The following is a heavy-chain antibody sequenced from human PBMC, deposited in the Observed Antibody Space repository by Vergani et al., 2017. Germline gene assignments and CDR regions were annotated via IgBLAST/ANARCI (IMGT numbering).Heavy chain of an antibody. D-gene: IGHD6-13*01. CDR2: INHSGST. CDR3: ARGVGYSSSWYPEYYFDY. J-gene: IGHJ4*02. Sequence: QVQLQQWGAGLLKPSETLSLTCAVYGGSFSGYYWSWIRQPPGKGLEWIGEINHSGSTNYNPSLKRRVTISVDTCKNQFALMLSAVTAADTAVYYCARGVGYSSSWYPEYYFDYWGQGTLVTVSS. CDR1: GGSFSGYY. V-gene: IGHV4-34*01.